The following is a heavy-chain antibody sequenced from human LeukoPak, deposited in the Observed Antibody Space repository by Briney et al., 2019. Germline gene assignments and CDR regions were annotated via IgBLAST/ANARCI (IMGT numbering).Heavy chain of an antibody. CDR3: AKDLSDIVATTTGGDYFDY. D-gene: IGHD5-12*01. CDR2: ISSSSSYI. CDR1: GFTFSSYS. Sequence: GGSLRLSCAASGFTFSSYSMNWVRQAPGKGLEWVSPISSSSSYIYYADSVKGRFTISRDNAKNSLYLQMNSLRAEDTAVYYCAKDLSDIVATTTGGDYFDYWGQGTLVTVSS. V-gene: IGHV3-21*01. J-gene: IGHJ4*02.